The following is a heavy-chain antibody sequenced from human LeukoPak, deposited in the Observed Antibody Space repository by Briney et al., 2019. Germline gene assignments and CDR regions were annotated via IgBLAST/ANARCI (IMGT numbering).Heavy chain of an antibody. CDR3: ARHCDSSGYYPGYLDY. Sequence: NTSETLSLTCTVSGGSISSSSYYWDWIRQPPGKGLEWIGSISYSGSTYYNPSLKSRVTISVDTSKNQFSLKLSSVTAADTAVYYCARHCDSSGYYPGYLDYWGQGTLVTVSS. J-gene: IGHJ4*02. V-gene: IGHV4-39*07. CDR1: GGSISSSSYY. CDR2: ISYSGST. D-gene: IGHD3-22*01.